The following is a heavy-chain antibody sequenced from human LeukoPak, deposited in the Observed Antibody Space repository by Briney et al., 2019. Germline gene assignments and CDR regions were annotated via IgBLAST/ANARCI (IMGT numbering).Heavy chain of an antibody. J-gene: IGHJ6*03. V-gene: IGHV4-39*07. CDR3: ARGGEYSRVTVWWYYYYYMDV. CDR1: GGSISSSSYY. D-gene: IGHD3-16*02. CDR2: IYYSGST. Sequence: SETLSLTCTVSGGSISSSSYYWGWIRQPPGKGLEWIGSIYYSGSTYYNPSLKSRVTISVDTSKNQFSLKLSSVTAADTAVYYCARGGEYSRVTVWWYYYYYMDVWGKGTTVTVSS.